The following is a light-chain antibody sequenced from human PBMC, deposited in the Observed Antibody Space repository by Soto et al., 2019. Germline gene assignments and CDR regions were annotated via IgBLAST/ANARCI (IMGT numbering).Light chain of an antibody. Sequence: KAPLVSRSPLPAVTAPLHVILVDVGGHDFVSWYQQQPGKAPELMIYEVSNRPSGVSNRFSGSKSGNKDSLTISGLQAEDEADYYCSSYTSRRTQVFGTGTKV. CDR1: LVDVGGHDF. CDR3: SSYTSRRTQV. V-gene: IGLV2-14*01. CDR2: EVS. J-gene: IGLJ1*01.